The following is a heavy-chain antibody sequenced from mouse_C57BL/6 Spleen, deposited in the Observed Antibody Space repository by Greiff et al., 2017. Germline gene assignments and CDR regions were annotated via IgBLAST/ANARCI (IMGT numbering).Heavy chain of an antibody. J-gene: IGHJ2*01. CDR1: GYTFTDYE. Sequence: VQLQQSGAELVRPGASVTLSCKASGYTFTDYEMHWVKQTPVHGLEWIGAIDPETGGTAYNQKFKGKAILTADKSSSTAYMELRSLTSEDSAVYYCTRFSKTYYDGYSFDYWGQGTTLTVSS. D-gene: IGHD2-3*01. CDR3: TRFSKTYYDGYSFDY. CDR2: IDPETGGT. V-gene: IGHV1-15*01.